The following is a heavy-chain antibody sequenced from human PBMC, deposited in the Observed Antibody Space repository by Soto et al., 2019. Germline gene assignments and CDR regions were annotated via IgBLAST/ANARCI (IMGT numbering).Heavy chain of an antibody. CDR1: GYTFTSYV. CDR3: ARKDPGNDAFAI. Sequence: QVQLVQSGAEVKKPGASVRLSCKASGYTFTSYVISWVRQAPGQGLEWMGWIIPYNGNTKYAQILQDRVTMTKDTPTSTAYLELLSLRSDDTAVYYSARKDPGNDAFAIWGQGTMVTVSS. V-gene: IGHV1-18*01. CDR2: IIPYNGNT. J-gene: IGHJ3*02.